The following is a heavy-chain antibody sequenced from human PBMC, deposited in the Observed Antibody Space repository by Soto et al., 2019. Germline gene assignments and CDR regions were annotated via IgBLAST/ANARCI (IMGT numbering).Heavy chain of an antibody. J-gene: IGHJ5*02. Sequence: QVQLQESGPGLVKPSQALSLTCTVSGGSISSGGYYWSWIRQHPGKGLEWIGYINYSGSTDYNPCLKSRVTISVDTSKHQFSLKLSSVTAADTAVYYCARTIDYEGWFDPWGQGTLVTVSS. V-gene: IGHV4-31*03. CDR3: ARTIDYEGWFDP. D-gene: IGHD4-17*01. CDR1: GGSISSGGYY. CDR2: INYSGST.